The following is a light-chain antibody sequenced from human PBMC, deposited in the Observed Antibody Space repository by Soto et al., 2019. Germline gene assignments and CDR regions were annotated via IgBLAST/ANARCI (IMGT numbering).Light chain of an antibody. CDR3: QHYNSYSEA. CDR2: KAS. V-gene: IGKV1-5*03. J-gene: IGKJ1*01. CDR1: QTISSW. Sequence: DIQLTQTPSTLSASEGDEVTITCRASQTISSWLAWYQQKPGKAPKLLIYKASTLKSGVPSRFSGSGSGTEFTLTISSLQPDDFATYYCQHYNSYSEAFGQGTKV.